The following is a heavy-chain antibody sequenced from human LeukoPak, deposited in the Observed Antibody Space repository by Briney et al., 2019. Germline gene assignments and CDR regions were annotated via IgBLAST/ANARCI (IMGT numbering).Heavy chain of an antibody. CDR3: ARDRGYGGYEEAGY. J-gene: IGHJ4*02. V-gene: IGHV3-21*01. Sequence: GGSLRLSCAASGFTFSSYSMNWARQAPGKGLEWVSSISSSSSYIYYADSVKGRFTISRDNAKNSLYLQMNSLRAEDTAVYYCARDRGYGGYEEAGYWGQGTLVTVSS. CDR1: GFTFSSYS. CDR2: ISSSSSYI. D-gene: IGHD5-12*01.